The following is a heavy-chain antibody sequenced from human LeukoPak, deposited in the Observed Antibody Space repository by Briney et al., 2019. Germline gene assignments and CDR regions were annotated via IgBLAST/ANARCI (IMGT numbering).Heavy chain of an antibody. CDR2: IIPIFGTA. CDR1: GGTFSSYA. J-gene: IGHJ6*03. D-gene: IGHD2-2*02. V-gene: IGHV1-69*05. CDR3: ASSGFSAAIVLVPAGIPSPWYMDV. Sequence: SVKVSFKASGGTFSSYAISWVRQAPGQGLEWMGGIIPIFGTANYAQKFQGRVTITTDESTSTAYMELSSLRSEDTTVYYCASSGFSAAIVLVPAGIPSPWYMDVWGKGTTDTVSS.